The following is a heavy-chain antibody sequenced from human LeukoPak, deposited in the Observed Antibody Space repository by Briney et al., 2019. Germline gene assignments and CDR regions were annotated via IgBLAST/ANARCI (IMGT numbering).Heavy chain of an antibody. D-gene: IGHD6-13*01. CDR1: GFTFGDYA. J-gene: IGHJ5*02. CDR2: IRSKVYGGTP. CDR3: TRAPAAAATTARFDT. Sequence: PGGSLRLSCTASGFTFGDYAMSWVRQAPGKGLEWVGFIRSKVYGGTPEYAASVKGRFTISRDDSKNIASLQMTSLKPEDTAVYYCTRAPAAAATTARFDTWGQGTLVTVSS. V-gene: IGHV3-49*04.